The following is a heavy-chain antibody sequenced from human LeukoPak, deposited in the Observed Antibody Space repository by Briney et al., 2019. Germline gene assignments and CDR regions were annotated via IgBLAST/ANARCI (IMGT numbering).Heavy chain of an antibody. Sequence: PGRSLRLPCAASGFTFSNYGMHWVRQAPGKGLEWVAVIWYDGSDKYYADSVKGRFTISRDNSKNTLYLQMNSLRAEDTAVYYCAREGFVVAAAGHVGYFQHWGQGTLVTVSS. CDR3: AREGFVVAAAGHVGYFQH. CDR1: GFTFSNYG. J-gene: IGHJ1*01. CDR2: IWYDGSDK. D-gene: IGHD6-13*01. V-gene: IGHV3-33*01.